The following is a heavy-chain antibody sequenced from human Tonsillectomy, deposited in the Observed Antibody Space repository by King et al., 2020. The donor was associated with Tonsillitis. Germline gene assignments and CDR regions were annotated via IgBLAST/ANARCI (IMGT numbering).Heavy chain of an antibody. CDR1: GFTFSASP. Sequence: VQLVESGGALVQPGGSLKLSCAASGFTFSASPIHWVRQASGKGLEWVGHIQNAANNYATLYGPSVQGRFTISRDDSRNTAYLQMNSLKTEDTAVYYCTTLQGVNVGYWGQGALVTVSS. CDR3: TTLQGVNVGY. V-gene: IGHV3-73*01. D-gene: IGHD1-1*01. CDR2: IQNAANNYAT. J-gene: IGHJ4*02.